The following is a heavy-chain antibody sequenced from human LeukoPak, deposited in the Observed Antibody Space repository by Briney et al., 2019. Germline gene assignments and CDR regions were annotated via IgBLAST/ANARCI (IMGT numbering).Heavy chain of an antibody. J-gene: IGHJ4*02. CDR3: ARLAVDTAMVTPDY. V-gene: IGHV1-69*13. Sequence: ASVTVSCKASGGTFSSYAISWVRQAPGQGLEWMGGIIPIFGTANYAQKFQGRVTITADESTSTAYMELSSLRSEDTAVYYCARLAVDTAMVTPDYWGQGTLVTVSS. CDR2: IIPIFGTA. D-gene: IGHD5-18*01. CDR1: GGTFSSYA.